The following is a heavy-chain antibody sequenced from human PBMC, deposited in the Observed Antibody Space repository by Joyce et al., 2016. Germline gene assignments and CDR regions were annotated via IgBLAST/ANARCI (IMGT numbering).Heavy chain of an antibody. CDR2: ISSTGRTQ. J-gene: IGHJ4*02. Sequence: EVQLVESGGDLVQPGMSPRLSCAASGFTFSSYSMNWIRQAPGKGLEWVSYISSTGRTQSYADSVKGRFTIARDNGKNSLYLQMDRLTDADTAIYYCARDIYGDYSLDYWGQGTLVTVSS. V-gene: IGHV3-48*02. D-gene: IGHD4-11*01. CDR3: ARDIYGDYSLDY. CDR1: GFTFSSYS.